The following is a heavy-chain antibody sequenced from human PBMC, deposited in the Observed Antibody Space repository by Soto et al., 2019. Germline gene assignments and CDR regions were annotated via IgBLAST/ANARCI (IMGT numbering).Heavy chain of an antibody. CDR2: VYSSGGT. V-gene: IGHV4-4*07. CDR3: ARGQRFSDWFDP. J-gene: IGHJ5*02. Sequence: SETLSLTCTVSGGSMSCYYWTWIRQPAGKGLEWIGRVYSSGGTHYDPSLKSRVTISLDTSKNQFSLRLLSVTDADTAVYYCARGQRFSDWFDPWGQGTLVTVSS. CDR1: GGSMSCYY. D-gene: IGHD3-3*01.